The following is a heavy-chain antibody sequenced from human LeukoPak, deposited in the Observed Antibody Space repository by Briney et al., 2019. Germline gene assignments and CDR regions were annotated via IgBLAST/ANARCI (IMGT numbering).Heavy chain of an antibody. CDR2: ISSSSSTI. V-gene: IGHV3-48*01. J-gene: IGHJ3*02. Sequence: GGSLRLSCAASGFTFSSYSMNWVRQAPGKGLEWVSYISSSSSTIYYADSVKGRFTISRNNAKNSLYLQMNSLRAEDTAVYYCARDGVYSRSPHDAFDIWGQGTMVTVSS. D-gene: IGHD6-13*01. CDR3: ARDGVYSRSPHDAFDI. CDR1: GFTFSSYS.